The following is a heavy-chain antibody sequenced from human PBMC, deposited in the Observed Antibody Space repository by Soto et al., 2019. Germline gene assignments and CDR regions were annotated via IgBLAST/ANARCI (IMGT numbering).Heavy chain of an antibody. V-gene: IGHV3-23*01. J-gene: IGHJ4*02. CDR1: GFTFSSYA. CDR3: ARNPSQGWFGDSLFLSTRFDY. CDR2: ISGSGGST. D-gene: IGHD3-10*01. Sequence: EVQLLESGGGLVQPGGSLRLSCAASGFTFSSYAMSWVRQAPGKGLEWVSAISGSGGSTYYADSEKGRFTISRDNSKNTLYLQMNSLRAEDTAVYYCARNPSQGWFGDSLFLSTRFDYWGQGTLVTVSS.